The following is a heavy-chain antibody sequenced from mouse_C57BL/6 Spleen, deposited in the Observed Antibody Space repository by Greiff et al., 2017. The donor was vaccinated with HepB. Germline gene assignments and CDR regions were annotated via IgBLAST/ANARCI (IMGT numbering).Heavy chain of an antibody. D-gene: IGHD2-3*01. CDR2: IYPSDSET. J-gene: IGHJ3*01. Sequence: VQLQQPGAELVRPGSSVKLSCKASGYTFTSYWMDWVKQRPGQGLEWIGNIYPSDSETHYNQKFKDKATLTVDKSSSTAYMQLSSLTSEDCAVYYCARDDGDYGFAYWGQGTLVTVSA. CDR1: GYTFTSYW. V-gene: IGHV1-61*01. CDR3: ARDDGDYGFAY.